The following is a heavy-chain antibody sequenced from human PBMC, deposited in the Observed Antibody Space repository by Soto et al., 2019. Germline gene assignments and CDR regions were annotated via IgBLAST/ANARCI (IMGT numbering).Heavy chain of an antibody. D-gene: IGHD6-13*01. CDR2: IYYSGST. V-gene: IGHV4-39*01. CDR3: ARPYSSSWPEAFDI. Sequence: QLQLQESGPGLVKPSETLSLTCTVSGGSISSSSYYWGWIRQPPGKGLEWIGSIYYSGSTYYNPSLKSRVTISVDTSKNQFSLKLSSVTAADTAVYYCARPYSSSWPEAFDIWGQGTMVTVSS. J-gene: IGHJ3*02. CDR1: GGSISSSSYY.